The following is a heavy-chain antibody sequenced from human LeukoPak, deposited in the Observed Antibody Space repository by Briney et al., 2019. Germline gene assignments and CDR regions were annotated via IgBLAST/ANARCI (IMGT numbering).Heavy chain of an antibody. Sequence: KAGGSLRLSCAASGFTFSDYYMSWIRQAPGKGLEWVSYISSSGSTIYYADSVKGRFTISRDNAKNSLYLQMNSLRAEDTAVYYCARDAAVARDFDYWGQGTLVTVSS. D-gene: IGHD6-19*01. CDR3: ARDAAVARDFDY. V-gene: IGHV3-11*01. CDR2: ISSSGSTI. J-gene: IGHJ4*02. CDR1: GFTFSDYY.